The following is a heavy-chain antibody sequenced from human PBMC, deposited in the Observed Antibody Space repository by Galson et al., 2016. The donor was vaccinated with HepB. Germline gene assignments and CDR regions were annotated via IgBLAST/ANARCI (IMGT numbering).Heavy chain of an antibody. CDR3: ARDLPDDSVEYVDVFDL. Sequence: SLRLSCAASGFTFSDYHMNWIRQAPGKGLEWISYISRSGDSMLYAASVRGRFSISRDNAKKSLYLQMTNLRVEDTAVYFCARDLPDDSVEYVDVFDLWGQGTMVTVSS. D-gene: IGHD4-17*01. CDR2: ISRSGDSM. V-gene: IGHV3-11*01. CDR1: GFTFSDYH. J-gene: IGHJ3*01.